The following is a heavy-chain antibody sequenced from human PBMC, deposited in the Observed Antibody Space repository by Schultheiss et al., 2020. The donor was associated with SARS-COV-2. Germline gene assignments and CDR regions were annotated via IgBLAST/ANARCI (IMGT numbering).Heavy chain of an antibody. CDR1: GGSISSYY. V-gene: IGHV4-4*07. CDR2: IYTSGST. Sequence: SETLSLTCTVSGGSISSYYWSWIRQPAGKGLEWIGRIYTSGSTNYNPSLKSRVTMSVDTSKNQFSLKLSSVTAADTAVYYCARGPLYGDYVYYFDYWGQGTLVTVSS. J-gene: IGHJ4*02. CDR3: ARGPLYGDYVYYFDY. D-gene: IGHD4-17*01.